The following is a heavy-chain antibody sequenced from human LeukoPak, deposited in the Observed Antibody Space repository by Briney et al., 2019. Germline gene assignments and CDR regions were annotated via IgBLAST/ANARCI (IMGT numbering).Heavy chain of an antibody. Sequence: ASVKASCKASGYTFTGYYMHWVRQAPGQGLEWMGWINPNSGGTNYAQKFQGRVTMTRDTSISTAYMELSRLRSDDTAVYYCARGPSYSGSYFYYYYYMDVWGKGTTVTVSS. D-gene: IGHD1-26*01. CDR2: INPNSGGT. CDR1: GYTFTGYY. J-gene: IGHJ6*03. CDR3: ARGPSYSGSYFYYYYYMDV. V-gene: IGHV1-2*02.